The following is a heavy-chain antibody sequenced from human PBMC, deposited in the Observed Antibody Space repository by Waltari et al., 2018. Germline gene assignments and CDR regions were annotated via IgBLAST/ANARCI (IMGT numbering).Heavy chain of an antibody. Sequence: QVQLVESGGSVVQPGRSLRLSCAAVGSTFRVSARHRVRQAPGRGLAWVAGLSYDGTNLFYADSVKGRFTISRDNSENTLFLQMNSLRDEDTAVYYCAKGRPISGSDPSFEYWGQGTLVTVSS. CDR3: AKGRPISGSDPSFEY. D-gene: IGHD6-19*01. CDR2: LSYDGTNL. CDR1: GSTFRVSA. V-gene: IGHV3-30*18. J-gene: IGHJ4*02.